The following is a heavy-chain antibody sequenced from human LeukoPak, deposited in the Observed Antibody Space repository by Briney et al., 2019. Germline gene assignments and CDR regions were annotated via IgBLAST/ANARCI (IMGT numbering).Heavy chain of an antibody. CDR1: GYTFTSYG. J-gene: IGHJ6*03. CDR3: ARVVLPDIVVVPAAIRGAHYYYMDV. CDR2: ISAYNGNT. V-gene: IGHV1-18*01. Sequence: ASVKVSCKASGYTFTSYGISWVRQAPGQGLEWMGWISAYNGNTNYAQKLQGRVTMTTDTSTSTAYMELRSLRSDDTAVYYCARVVLPDIVVVPAAIRGAHYYYMDVWGKGTTVTVSS. D-gene: IGHD2-2*02.